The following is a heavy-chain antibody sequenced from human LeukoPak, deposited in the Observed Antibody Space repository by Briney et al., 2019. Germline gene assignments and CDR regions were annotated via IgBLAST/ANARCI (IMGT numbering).Heavy chain of an antibody. CDR3: ARGRYYFDY. J-gene: IGHJ4*02. CDR1: GFSLTTLEVS. CDR2: IDWDDDT. Sequence: SGPALVKPTQTLTLTCTFSGFSLTTLEVSVNWIRQPPGKALEWLARIDWDDDTYYTTSLKSRLTISKDTSKNQAVLTMTNMDPVDTATYYCARGRYYFDYWGQGALVSVSS. V-gene: IGHV2-70*11.